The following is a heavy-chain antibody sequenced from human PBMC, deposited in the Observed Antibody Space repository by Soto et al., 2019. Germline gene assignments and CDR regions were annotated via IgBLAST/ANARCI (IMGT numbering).Heavy chain of an antibody. J-gene: IGHJ3*01. CDR1: GFTFTDHS. V-gene: IGHV3-48*04. CDR3: ARDRSTTFSADL. Sequence: EVQLVESGGGLVQPGGSLRLSCTASGFTFTDHSMNWVRHAPGKGLEWLSYITDISHAIHYADSVKGRFAMSRDNAKKSVFLQMNSLRVEDTGVYYCARDRSTTFSADLWGQGTVVTVSS. CDR2: ITDISHAI. D-gene: IGHD5-12*01.